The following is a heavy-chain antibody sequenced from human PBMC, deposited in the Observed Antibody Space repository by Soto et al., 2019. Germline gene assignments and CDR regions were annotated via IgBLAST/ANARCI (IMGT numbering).Heavy chain of an antibody. CDR3: TKRATTIPTPGNYFDS. V-gene: IGHV3-23*01. CDR1: GFTFSDYS. Sequence: EVHLLESGGGLVQPGGSLRLSCAASGFTFSDYSMSWVRQTPERGLEWVSSLTRDGTSYYADSVQGRFTVSRDNSKNTVSLQMHSLRAEDTALYYCTKRATTIPTPGNYFDSWGQETLVTVSS. CDR2: LTRDGTS. D-gene: IGHD1-1*01. J-gene: IGHJ4*02.